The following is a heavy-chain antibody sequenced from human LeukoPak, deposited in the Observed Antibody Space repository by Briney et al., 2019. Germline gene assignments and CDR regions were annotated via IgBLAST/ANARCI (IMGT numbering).Heavy chain of an antibody. Sequence: GGSLRLSCTASGFTFSDYYMNWIRQAPGKGLEWVSYISPSGSTMQYADSVEGRFTISRDNAKNSLYLQMNSLRAEDTAVYYCAKLRSLLLTAYFDYWGQGTLVTVSS. CDR1: GFTFSDYY. D-gene: IGHD3-22*01. J-gene: IGHJ4*02. CDR2: ISPSGSTM. V-gene: IGHV3-11*01. CDR3: AKLRSLLLTAYFDY.